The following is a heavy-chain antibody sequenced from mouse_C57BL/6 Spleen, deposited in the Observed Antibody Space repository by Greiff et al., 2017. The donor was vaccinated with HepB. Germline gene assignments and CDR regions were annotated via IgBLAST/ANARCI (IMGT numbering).Heavy chain of an antibody. CDR3: ARDRTVVYSNYGFAY. V-gene: IGHV5-4*01. CDR1: GFTFSSYA. CDR2: ISDGGSYT. Sequence: EVQLQESGGGLVKPGGSLKLSCAASGFTFSSYAMSWVRQTPEKRLEWVATISDGGSYTYYPDNVKGRFTISRDNAKNNLYLQMSHLKSEDTAMYYCARDRTVVYSNYGFAYWGQGTLVTVSA. J-gene: IGHJ3*01. D-gene: IGHD2-5*01.